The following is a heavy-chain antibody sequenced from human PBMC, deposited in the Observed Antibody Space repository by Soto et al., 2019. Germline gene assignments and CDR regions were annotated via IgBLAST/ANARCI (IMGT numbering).Heavy chain of an antibody. Sequence: EVQLVESGGGLIQPGGSLRLSCAASGFTVSSNYMSWVRQAPGKGLEWVSVIYSGGSTYYADSVKGRFTISRDNSKNTLYLQRNSLRAEDTAVYYCARDSVGVAIPVWGQGTLVTVSS. CDR2: IYSGGST. CDR1: GFTVSSNY. J-gene: IGHJ4*02. V-gene: IGHV3-53*01. CDR3: ARDSVGVAIPV. D-gene: IGHD3-3*01.